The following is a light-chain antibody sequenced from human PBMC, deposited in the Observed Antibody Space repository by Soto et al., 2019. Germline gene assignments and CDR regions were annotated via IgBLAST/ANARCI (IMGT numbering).Light chain of an antibody. CDR2: KAS. Sequence: PSTLSASIGDRVTITCRASQSISSWLAWYQQKPGKAPKLLIYKASSLESGVPSRFSGSGSGTEFTLTISSLQPDDFATFYCQQYSTYSPTFGQGTKVDIK. CDR1: QSISSW. V-gene: IGKV1-5*03. J-gene: IGKJ1*01. CDR3: QQYSTYSPT.